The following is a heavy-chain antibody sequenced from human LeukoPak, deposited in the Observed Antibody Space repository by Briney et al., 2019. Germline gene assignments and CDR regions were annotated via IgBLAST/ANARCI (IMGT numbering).Heavy chain of an antibody. Sequence: PGGSLRLSCAASGFSFSGYGMHWVRQAPGKGLEWVAFIRYDGSNEYYADSVKGRFTISRDKSKNTLSLQMNGLRVEDTAVYYCAKVMPPGRIRFYSYYMDVWGKGTTVIVS. D-gene: IGHD2-15*01. CDR3: AKVMPPGRIRFYSYYMDV. CDR1: GFSFSGYG. V-gene: IGHV3-30*02. CDR2: IRYDGSNE. J-gene: IGHJ6*03.